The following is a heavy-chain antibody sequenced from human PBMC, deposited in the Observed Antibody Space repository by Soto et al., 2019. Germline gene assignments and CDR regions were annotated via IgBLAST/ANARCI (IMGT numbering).Heavy chain of an antibody. J-gene: IGHJ5*02. D-gene: IGHD4-17*01. CDR3: AHKPLTTTGAFDP. Sequence: QITLKESGPALVKPTQTLTLTCTFSGFSLTRGVGVAWIRQPPGKALEWLALIYWDDDKRYSSSLKSRLTIPQDTSKNQVVRIMTNMDPVDTATYYCAHKPLTTTGAFDPWGQGTLVPVSS. V-gene: IGHV2-5*02. CDR1: GFSLTRGVG. CDR2: IYWDDDK.